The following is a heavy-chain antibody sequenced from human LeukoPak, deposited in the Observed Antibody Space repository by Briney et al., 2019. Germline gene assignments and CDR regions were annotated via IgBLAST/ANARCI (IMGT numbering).Heavy chain of an antibody. CDR2: ISSSGSTI. J-gene: IGHJ4*02. CDR1: GFTFSDYY. D-gene: IGHD5-12*01. CDR3: ARDLVATNSGY. V-gene: IGHV3-11*01. Sequence: GGSLRLSCAASGFTFSDYYMSWIRQAPGKGLEWVSYISSSGSTIYYADSVKGRFTISRDNAKNSLYLQMNSRGAEDTAVYYCARDLVATNSGYWGQGTLVTVSS.